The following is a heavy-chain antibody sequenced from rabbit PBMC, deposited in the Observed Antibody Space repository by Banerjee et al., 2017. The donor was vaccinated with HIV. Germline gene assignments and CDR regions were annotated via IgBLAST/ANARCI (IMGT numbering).Heavy chain of an antibody. CDR3: ARDLAGVIGWNFNL. D-gene: IGHD4-1*01. V-gene: IGHV1S45*01. CDR2: INTGSSGST. Sequence: QEQLEESGGDLVKPGASLTLTCTASGFSFSSNYWICWVRQAPGKGLEWIGCINTGSSGSTYYASWAKGRFSISRSTSLNTVTLQMTSLTAADTATYFCARDLAGVIGWNFNLWGQGTLVTV. CDR1: GFSFSSNYW. J-gene: IGHJ4*01.